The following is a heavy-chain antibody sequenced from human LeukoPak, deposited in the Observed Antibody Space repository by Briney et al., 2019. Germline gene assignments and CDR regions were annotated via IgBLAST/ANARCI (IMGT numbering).Heavy chain of an antibody. J-gene: IGHJ4*02. CDR1: GFTFSSYA. CDR3: AKQVAPYYYDNSGYYYDY. CDR2: ISGSGGST. Sequence: PGGSLSLSCAASGFTFSSYAMSWVRQAPGKGLEWVSAISGSGGSTYYADSVKGRFTISRDNSKNTLYLQMNSLRAEDTAVYYCAKQVAPYYYDNSGYYYDYWGQGTLVTVSS. D-gene: IGHD3-22*01. V-gene: IGHV3-23*01.